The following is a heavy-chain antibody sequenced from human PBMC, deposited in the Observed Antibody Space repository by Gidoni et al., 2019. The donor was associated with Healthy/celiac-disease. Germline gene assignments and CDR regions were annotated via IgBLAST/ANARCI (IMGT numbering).Heavy chain of an antibody. V-gene: IGHV4-34*01. Sequence: QVQLQQWGAGLLKPSETLSLTCAVYGGSFSGYYWCWIRQPPGKGLEWIGEINHSGSTNYNPSLKSRVTISVDTSKNQFSLKLSSVTAADTAVYYCARGRLGGHCSSTSCSPSLYFDYWGQGTLVTVSS. J-gene: IGHJ4*02. CDR3: ARGRLGGHCSSTSCSPSLYFDY. D-gene: IGHD2-2*01. CDR2: INHSGST. CDR1: GGSFSGYY.